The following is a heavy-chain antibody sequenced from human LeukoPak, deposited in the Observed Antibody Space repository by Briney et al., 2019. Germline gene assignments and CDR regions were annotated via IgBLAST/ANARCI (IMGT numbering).Heavy chain of an antibody. CDR2: FSQYDDRT. D-gene: IGHD6-25*01. J-gene: IGHJ4*02. V-gene: IGHV3-23*01. Sequence: GGSLRLSCAASGFSVTSSAMSWVRQAPGNGLGWVSSFSQYDDRTYYADSVKGRFTISRDSSKNTVYLQMNRLRADDTALYYCAKDLAPNRFSGYDYWGQGTLVTVSS. CDR1: GFSVTSSA. CDR3: AKDLAPNRFSGYDY.